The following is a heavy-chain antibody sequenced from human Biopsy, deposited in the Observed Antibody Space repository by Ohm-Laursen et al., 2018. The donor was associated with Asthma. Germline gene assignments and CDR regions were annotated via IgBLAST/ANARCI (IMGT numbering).Heavy chain of an antibody. V-gene: IGHV4-31*03. D-gene: IGHD3-22*01. CDR1: GDSITRGGCC. J-gene: IGHJ4*02. Sequence: TLSLTCIVSGDSITRGGCCWNWIRQHPGKGLEWIGYIHHSGTSYFNPSLKSRVSFSRDTSKNQFSLRLSSVTAADTAMYYCARIPRRSGSYFVDYWGQGTLVTVSS. CDR3: ARIPRRSGSYFVDY. CDR2: IHHSGTS.